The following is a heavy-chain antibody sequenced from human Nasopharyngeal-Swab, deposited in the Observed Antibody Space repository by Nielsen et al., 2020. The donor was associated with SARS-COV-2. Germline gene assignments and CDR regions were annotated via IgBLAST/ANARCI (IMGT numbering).Heavy chain of an antibody. D-gene: IGHD5-12*01. CDR2: IYPRDSDT. CDR1: GSSFNTYW. Sequence: GESLKISCQASGSSFNTYWIAWVRQTPGEGLEWMGIIYPRDSDTRYSPSLQGQVTISADKSISTAYLQWSSLKASDTAMYYCVRPEGVATSFKYYFQYGMDVWGQGTMVTVPS. V-gene: IGHV5-51*01. CDR3: VRPEGVATSFKYYFQYGMDV. J-gene: IGHJ6*02.